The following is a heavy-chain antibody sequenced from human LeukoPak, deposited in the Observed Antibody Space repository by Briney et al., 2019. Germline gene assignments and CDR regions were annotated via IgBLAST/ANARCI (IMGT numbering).Heavy chain of an antibody. CDR3: ARDLVNYSSSSPFGY. D-gene: IGHD6-6*01. J-gene: IGHJ4*02. CDR1: GYTFTSYG. Sequence: ASVKVSCKASGYTFTSYGISWVRQAPGQGLEWMGWISAYNGNTNYAQKLQGRVTMTTDTSTSTAYMELRSLRSDDTAVYYCARDLVNYSSSSPFGYWGQGTLVTVSS. V-gene: IGHV1-18*01. CDR2: ISAYNGNT.